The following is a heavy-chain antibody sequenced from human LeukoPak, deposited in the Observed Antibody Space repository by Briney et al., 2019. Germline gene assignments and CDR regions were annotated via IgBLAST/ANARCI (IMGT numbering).Heavy chain of an antibody. CDR2: IWYDGSNK. CDR3: ARDLERDGYNPALGY. Sequence: GGSLRLSCAASGFTFSSYGMHWVRQAPGKGLEWVAVIWYDGSNKYYADSVKDRFTISRDNSKNTLYLQMNSLRAEDTAVYYCARDLERDGYNPALGYWGQGTLVTVSS. J-gene: IGHJ4*02. CDR1: GFTFSSYG. D-gene: IGHD5-24*01. V-gene: IGHV3-33*01.